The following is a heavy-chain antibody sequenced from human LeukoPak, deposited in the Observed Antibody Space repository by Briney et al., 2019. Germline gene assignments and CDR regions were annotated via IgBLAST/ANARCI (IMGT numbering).Heavy chain of an antibody. V-gene: IGHV4-61*02. CDR3: AREVRWLSTGNFDY. J-gene: IGHJ4*02. D-gene: IGHD6-19*01. CDR1: GGSISSGSYY. Sequence: PSETLSLTCTVSGGSISSGSYYWSWIRQPAGKGLEWIGRIYTSGSTNYNPSLKSRVTISVDTSKNQFSLQLNSVTPEDTAVYYCAREVRWLSTGNFDYWGQGTLVTVSS. CDR2: IYTSGST.